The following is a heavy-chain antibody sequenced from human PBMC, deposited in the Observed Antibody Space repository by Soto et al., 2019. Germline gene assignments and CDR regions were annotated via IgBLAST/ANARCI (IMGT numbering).Heavy chain of an antibody. Sequence: SETLSLTCAVYGGAFSSYHWSWVRQTPGKGLEWIGEINHLTTTNYNPSLKSRVIISLDTPKNQFSLKLSSVTAADTAVYYCARGYDTALAPIFWGQGILVTVSS. CDR2: INHLTTT. V-gene: IGHV4-34*01. CDR1: GGAFSSYH. D-gene: IGHD5-18*01. CDR3: ARGYDTALAPIF. J-gene: IGHJ4*02.